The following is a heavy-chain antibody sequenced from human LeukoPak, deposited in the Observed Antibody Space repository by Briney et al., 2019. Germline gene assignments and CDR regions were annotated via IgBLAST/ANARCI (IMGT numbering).Heavy chain of an antibody. CDR3: ARRSRNGLDAFDI. Sequence: EASVKVSPKPSPYTFTGYYLHSVPRAPGQGAGCVGWIETNNGDAEYAQEFQGRVTMTRVRSISRAYMELSRLTSDDTAGYYCARRSRNGLDAFDIWGQGTMVTVSS. D-gene: IGHD2-8*01. CDR1: PYTFTGYY. V-gene: IGHV1-2*02. CDR2: IETNNGDA. J-gene: IGHJ3*02.